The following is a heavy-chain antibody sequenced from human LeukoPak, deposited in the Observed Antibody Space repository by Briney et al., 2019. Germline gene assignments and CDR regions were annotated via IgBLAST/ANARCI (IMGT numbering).Heavy chain of an antibody. J-gene: IGHJ4*02. CDR2: IRYDGSNK. Sequence: PGGSLRLSCAASGSTFSSYGMHWVRQAPGKGLEWVAFIRYDGSNKYYADSVKGRFTISRDNSKNTLYLQMNSLRAEDTAVYYCAREGYYDSSGYYDYWGQGTLVTVSS. CDR3: AREGYYDSSGYYDY. D-gene: IGHD3-22*01. CDR1: GSTFSSYG. V-gene: IGHV3-30*02.